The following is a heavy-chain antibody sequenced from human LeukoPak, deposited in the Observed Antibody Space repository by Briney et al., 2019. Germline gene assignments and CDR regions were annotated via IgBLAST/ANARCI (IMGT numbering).Heavy chain of an antibody. CDR1: GFTFSTSW. J-gene: IGHJ4*02. Sequence: PGGSLRLSCAASGFTFSTSWMSWVRPVPGKGLEWVANIKKDGSETYYVDSVKGRFTISRDNAKNSLYLQMNSLRAEDTAVYYCASGIFSYWGQGTLVTVSS. D-gene: IGHD1-14*01. CDR2: IKKDGSET. CDR3: ASGIFSY. V-gene: IGHV3-7*01.